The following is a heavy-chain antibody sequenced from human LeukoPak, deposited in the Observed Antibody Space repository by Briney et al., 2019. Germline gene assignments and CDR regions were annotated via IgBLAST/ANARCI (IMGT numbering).Heavy chain of an antibody. J-gene: IGHJ4*02. CDR3: AKSLYYYGSGSYRYYFDY. Sequence: GGSLRLSCAASGFTFSDYYMSWIRQAPGKGLEWVSYISSSGSTIYYADSVKGRFTISRDNSKNTLYLQMNSLRAEDTAVYYCAKSLYYYGSGSYRYYFDYWGQGTLVTVSS. CDR1: GFTFSDYY. CDR2: ISSSGSTI. V-gene: IGHV3-11*01. D-gene: IGHD3-10*01.